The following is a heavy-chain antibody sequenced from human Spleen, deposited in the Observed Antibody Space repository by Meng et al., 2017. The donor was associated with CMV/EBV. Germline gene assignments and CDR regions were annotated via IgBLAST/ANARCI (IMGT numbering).Heavy chain of an antibody. Sequence: YYMHWVRQAPGQGLEWMGWINPETGDANYAQKFQGRVTMTRDTFITTAYMEVSSLRSDDTAVYYCARERYLIPAASPDYYYYGMDVWGQGTMVTVS. CDR1: YY. V-gene: IGHV1-2*02. J-gene: IGHJ6*02. D-gene: IGHD2-2*01. CDR3: ARERYLIPAASPDYYYYGMDV. CDR2: INPETGDA.